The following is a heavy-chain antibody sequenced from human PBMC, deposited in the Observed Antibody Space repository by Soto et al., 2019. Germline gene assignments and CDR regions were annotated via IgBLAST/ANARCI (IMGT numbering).Heavy chain of an antibody. Sequence: QVQLVQSGAEVKKPGASVKVSCKASGYTFTGYYMHWVRQAPGQGLEWMGWINPNSGGTNYAQKFQGWVTMTRDTSISTAYMELSRMRSDDTAVYYCARGRGRARALGYCSGGSGSKHGRSLPLHDAFDIWGQGTMVTVSS. D-gene: IGHD2-15*01. CDR1: GYTFTGYY. CDR2: INPNSGGT. J-gene: IGHJ3*02. CDR3: ARGRGRARALGYCSGGSGSKHGRSLPLHDAFDI. V-gene: IGHV1-2*04.